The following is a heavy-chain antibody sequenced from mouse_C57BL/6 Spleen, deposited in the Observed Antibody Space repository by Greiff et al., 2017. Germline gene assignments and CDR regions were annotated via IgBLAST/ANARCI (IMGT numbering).Heavy chain of an antibody. J-gene: IGHJ4*01. Sequence: VQVVESGPGLVQPSQSLSITCTVSGFSLTSYGVHWVRQSPGKGLEWLGVIWRGGSTDYNAAFMSRLSITKDNSKSQVFFKMNSLQADGTAIYYCAKNGYYSSSYAMDYWGQGTSVTVSS. V-gene: IGHV2-5*01. CDR3: AKNGYYSSSYAMDY. CDR1: GFSLTSYG. D-gene: IGHD1-1*01. CDR2: IWRGGST.